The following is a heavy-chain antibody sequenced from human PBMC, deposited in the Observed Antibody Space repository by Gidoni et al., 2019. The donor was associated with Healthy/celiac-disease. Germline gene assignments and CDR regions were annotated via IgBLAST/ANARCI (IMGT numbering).Heavy chain of an antibody. CDR1: GFTFSNAW. CDR3: TTDEVVSGSGWYFDY. Sequence: EVQLVESGGGLVKPGGSLRLSCAASGFTFSNAWMSWVRQAPGKGLEWVGRIKSKTDGGTTDYAAPVKGRFTISRDDSKNTLYLQMNSLKTEDTAVYYCTTDEVVSGSGWYFDYWGQGTLVTVSS. V-gene: IGHV3-15*01. J-gene: IGHJ4*02. CDR2: IKSKTDGGTT. D-gene: IGHD6-19*01.